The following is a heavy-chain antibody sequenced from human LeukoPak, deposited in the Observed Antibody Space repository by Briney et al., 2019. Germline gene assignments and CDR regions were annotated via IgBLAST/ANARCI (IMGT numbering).Heavy chain of an antibody. CDR1: GFTFSSYE. CDR2: ISSSGSTI. V-gene: IGHV3-48*03. J-gene: IGHJ4*02. CDR3: ASRPPTGYAYLGVFDY. Sequence: PGGSLRLSCAASGFTFSSYEMNRVRQAPGKGLEWVSYISSSGSTIYYADSVKGRFTISRDNAKNSLYLQMNNLGAEDTALYYCASRPPTGYAYLGVFDYWGQGTLVTVSS. D-gene: IGHD3-9*01.